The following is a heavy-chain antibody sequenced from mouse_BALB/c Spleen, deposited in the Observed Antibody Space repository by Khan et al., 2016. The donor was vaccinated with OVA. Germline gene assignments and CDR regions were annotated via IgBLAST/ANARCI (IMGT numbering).Heavy chain of an antibody. CDR2: INPYNDGT. CDR1: GYTFTRYL. J-gene: IGHJ2*01. CDR3: VRPGNRYERVFDY. D-gene: IGHD2-14*01. V-gene: IGHV1S136*01. Sequence: VQLQQSGPELVKPGASVKMSCKASGYTFTRYLMHWVKQKPGQGLEWIGYINPYNDGTKYNEKFKGKATLTSDKSSSIAYMELSSLTSEDSAVYYCVRPGNRYERVFDYWGQGTTLTVSS.